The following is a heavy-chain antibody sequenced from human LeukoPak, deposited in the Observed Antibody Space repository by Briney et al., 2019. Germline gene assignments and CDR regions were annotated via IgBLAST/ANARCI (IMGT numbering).Heavy chain of an antibody. J-gene: IGHJ6*03. CDR2: TYYRSKWYN. V-gene: IGHV6-1*01. CDR1: GDSVSSNSAA. CDR3: AREMSYAPFRSGYYYYYMDV. Sequence: SQTLSLTCAISGDSVSSNSAAWNWIRQSPSRGLEWLGRTYYRSKWYNDYAVSVKSRITINPDTSKNQFSLQLNSVTPEDTAVYYCAREMSYAPFRSGYYYYYMDVWGKGTTVTISS. D-gene: IGHD1-26*01.